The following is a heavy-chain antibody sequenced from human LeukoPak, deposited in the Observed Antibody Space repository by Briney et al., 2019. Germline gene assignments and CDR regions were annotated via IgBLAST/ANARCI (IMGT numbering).Heavy chain of an antibody. Sequence: PSETLSLTCSVSGSSFNTYYWSWIRQPAGKALEWIGRIHTSGSADYSPSLQSRVTISVDMSKKGFSLKLTSVTAADTAVYYCARDIVYLIDEDYGWGQGILVTVSS. J-gene: IGHJ4*02. CDR2: IHTSGSA. CDR3: ARDIVYLIDEDYG. V-gene: IGHV4-4*07. CDR1: GSSFNTYY. D-gene: IGHD4-17*01.